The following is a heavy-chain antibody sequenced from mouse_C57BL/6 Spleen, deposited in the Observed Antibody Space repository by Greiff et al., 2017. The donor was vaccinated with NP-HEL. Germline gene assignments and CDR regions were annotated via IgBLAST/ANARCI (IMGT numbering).Heavy chain of an antibody. J-gene: IGHJ4*01. CDR1: GYTFTSYW. V-gene: IGHV1-50*01. Sequence: QVQLQQPGAELVKPGASVKLSCKASGYTFTSYWMQWVKQRPGQGLEWIGEIDPSDSYTNYNQKFKGKATLTVDTSSSTAYMQLSSLTYEDSAVYYCARRDGVGYAMDYWGQGTSVTVSS. CDR2: IDPSDSYT. D-gene: IGHD1-1*02. CDR3: ARRDGVGYAMDY.